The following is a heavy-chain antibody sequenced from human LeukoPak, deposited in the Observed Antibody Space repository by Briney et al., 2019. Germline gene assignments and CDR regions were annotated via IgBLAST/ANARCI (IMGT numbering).Heavy chain of an antibody. CDR3: ARDLNVAGSHFDY. V-gene: IGHV4-59*01. CDR1: GGSISSYY. CDR2: IYYSGST. Sequence: KPSETLSLTCTVSGGSISSYYWSWVRQPPGKGLEWIGYIYYSGSTNYNPSLKSRVTISIDTSKNQFSLKLSSVTAADTAVYYCARDLNVAGSHFDYWGQGTLVTVSS. D-gene: IGHD6-19*01. J-gene: IGHJ4*02.